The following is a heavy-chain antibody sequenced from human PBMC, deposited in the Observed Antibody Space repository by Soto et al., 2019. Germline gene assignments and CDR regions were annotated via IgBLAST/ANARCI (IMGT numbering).Heavy chain of an antibody. D-gene: IGHD3-22*01. CDR3: ARVGVGDTSGYLVVAFDI. CDR2: IYYSGST. J-gene: IGHJ3*02. CDR1: GGSISSYY. Sequence: QVQLQESGPGLVKPSETLSLTCTVSGGSISSYYWSWIRQPPGKGLEWIGYIYYSGSTNYNPSLKSRVTISVDTSKYQLSLKLSSVTAADTAVYYCARVGVGDTSGYLVVAFDIWGQGTMVTVSS. V-gene: IGHV4-59*08.